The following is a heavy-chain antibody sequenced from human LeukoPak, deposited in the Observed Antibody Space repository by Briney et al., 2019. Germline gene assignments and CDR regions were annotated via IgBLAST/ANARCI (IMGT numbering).Heavy chain of an antibody. Sequence: PGGSLRLSCAASGFTFSSYSMNWVRQAPGKGLEWVSYISSSSSTMYYADSVKGRFTISRDNAKNSLYLQMNSLRAEDTAVYYCARDRGAASSDYWGQGSLVTVSS. CDR3: ARDRGAASSDY. J-gene: IGHJ4*02. CDR2: ISSSSSTM. D-gene: IGHD3-10*01. CDR1: GFTFSSYS. V-gene: IGHV3-48*04.